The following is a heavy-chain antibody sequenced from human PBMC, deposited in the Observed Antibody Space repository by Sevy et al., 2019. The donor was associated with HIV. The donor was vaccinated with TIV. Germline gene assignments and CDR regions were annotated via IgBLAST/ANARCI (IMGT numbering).Heavy chain of an antibody. D-gene: IGHD2-2*01. CDR2: IYYSGST. V-gene: IGHV4-59*01. CDR3: AITFLGYCSSTSCYGNWFDP. Sequence: SETLSLTCTVSGGSISSYYWSWIRQPPGKGLEWIGYIYYSGSTNYNPSLKSRVTISVDTSKNQFSLKLSSVTAADTAVYYCAITFLGYCSSTSCYGNWFDPWGQGTLVTVSS. CDR1: GGSISSYY. J-gene: IGHJ5*02.